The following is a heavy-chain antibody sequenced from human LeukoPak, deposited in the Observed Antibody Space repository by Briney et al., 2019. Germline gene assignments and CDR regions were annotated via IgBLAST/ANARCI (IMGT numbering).Heavy chain of an antibody. D-gene: IGHD3-3*01. V-gene: IGHV3-30-3*01. CDR2: ISKEGNNQ. CDR1: GFIFSNYA. CDR3: ARAYYDFWSGYYGEPYYFDY. J-gene: IGHJ4*02. Sequence: GGSLRLSCEASGFIFSNYAMHWVRQAPGKRLEWVAGISKEGNNQYHADSVKGRFTISRDNAKNTLYLQINSLRAEDTAVYYCARAYYDFWSGYYGEPYYFDYWGQGTLVTVSS.